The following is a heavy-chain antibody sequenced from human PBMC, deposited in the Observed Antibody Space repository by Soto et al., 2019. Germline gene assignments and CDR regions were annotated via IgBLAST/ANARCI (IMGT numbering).Heavy chain of an antibody. J-gene: IGHJ4*02. D-gene: IGHD5-12*01. CDR3: VKSRGGNNFDFFD. CDR1: GFTFSSYA. V-gene: IGHV3-64D*06. CDR2: IRGNGDPP. Sequence: SGGSLRLSCSASGFTFSSYAMHWVRQAPGKGLEYVSGIRGNGDPPFYADSVKGRFIISRDNSKNTLFLQMSSLSADDTAVYYCVKSRGGNNFDFFDWGQGALVTVSS.